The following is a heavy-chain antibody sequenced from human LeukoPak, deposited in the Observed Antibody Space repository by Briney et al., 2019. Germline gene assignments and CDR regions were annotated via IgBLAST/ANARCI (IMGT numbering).Heavy chain of an antibody. CDR1: GFTFSSHA. CDR2: ISGSGDST. D-gene: IGHD6-13*01. V-gene: IGHV3-23*01. J-gene: IGHJ4*02. Sequence: GGSLRLSCAASGFTFSSHAMSWVRQAPGKGLEWASGISGSGDSTYYADSVKGRLTISRDNSKNTLYLQMNSLRAEDTAVYYCARGGIQAATGSFDYWGQGTLVTVSS. CDR3: ARGGIQAATGSFDY.